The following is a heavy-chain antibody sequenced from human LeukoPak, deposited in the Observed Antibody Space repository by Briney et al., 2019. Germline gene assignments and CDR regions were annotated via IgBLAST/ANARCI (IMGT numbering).Heavy chain of an antibody. CDR2: INHSGST. V-gene: IGHV4-34*01. Sequence: SETLSLTCAVYGGSFSGYYWSWIRQPPGKGLEWIGEINHSGSTNYNPSLKSRVTISVDTSKNQFSLKLSSVTAADTAVYYCARGQRGVEYSYGSSYYYYYYYMDVWGKGTTVTVSS. CDR1: GGSFSGYY. D-gene: IGHD5-18*01. CDR3: ARGQRGVEYSYGSSYYYYYYYMDV. J-gene: IGHJ6*03.